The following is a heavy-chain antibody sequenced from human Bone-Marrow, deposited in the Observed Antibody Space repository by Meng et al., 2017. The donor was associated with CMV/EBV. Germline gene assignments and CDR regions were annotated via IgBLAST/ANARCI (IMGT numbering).Heavy chain of an antibody. Sequence: VQRGKCGAEVKKPGSPGRVSCKASAGTFTRIATGWVLQAPGQGLEWMGGIIPIFGTANYAQKFQGRVTITADESTSTAYMELSSLRSEDTAVYYCASGGVPHYYYYYGMDVWGQGTTVTVSS. CDR3: ASGGVPHYYYYYGMDV. CDR2: IIPIFGTA. CDR1: AGTFTRIA. V-gene: IGHV1-69*12. D-gene: IGHD1-1*01. J-gene: IGHJ6*02.